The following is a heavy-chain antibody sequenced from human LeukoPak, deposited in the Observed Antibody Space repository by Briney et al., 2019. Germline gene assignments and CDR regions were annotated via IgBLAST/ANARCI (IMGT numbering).Heavy chain of an antibody. Sequence: PGGSLRLSCAASGFTFTNYWMSWVRQAPGTGLEWVANIKQDGSEKYYVDSVKGRFTISRDNAKNSLYLQMNSLRAEDTAVYYCARDDDSSGYYYGFFDYWGQGTLVTVSS. V-gene: IGHV3-7*01. J-gene: IGHJ4*02. CDR1: GFTFTNYW. CDR2: IKQDGSEK. CDR3: ARDDDSSGYYYGFFDY. D-gene: IGHD3-22*01.